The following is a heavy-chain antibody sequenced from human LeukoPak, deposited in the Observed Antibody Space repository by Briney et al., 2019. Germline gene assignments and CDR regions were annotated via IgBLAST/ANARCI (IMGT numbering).Heavy chain of an antibody. J-gene: IGHJ4*02. CDR3: ARIFYYFDY. V-gene: IGHV3-7*03. Sequence: SGFTXXXYWMXXVRQAPGKGLEWVANIKQDGREEYYVGSVKGRFTISRDNVKNSLFLQMNSLRVEDTAVYYCARIFYYFDYWGQGALVTVSS. D-gene: IGHD3-3*01. CDR2: IKQDGREE. CDR1: GFTXXXYW.